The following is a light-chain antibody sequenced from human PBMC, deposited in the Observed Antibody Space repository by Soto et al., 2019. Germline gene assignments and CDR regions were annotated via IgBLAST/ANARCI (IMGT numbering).Light chain of an antibody. J-gene: IGKJ1*01. CDR1: QSISSW. V-gene: IGKV1-5*01. CDR3: HQYNSYSWT. Sequence: DIQMTQSPSILSASVGDRVTITCRASQSISSWLAWYQQKPGKAPKLLIYGASSLESGVPSRFSGSGSGTEFTLTISSLQPDDFATYYCHQYNSYSWTFGQGTKVDIK. CDR2: GAS.